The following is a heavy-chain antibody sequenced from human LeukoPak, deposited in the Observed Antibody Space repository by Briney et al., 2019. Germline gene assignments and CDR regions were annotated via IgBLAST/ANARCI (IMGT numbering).Heavy chain of an antibody. Sequence: PSETLSLTCTVSGGSISTYYWSWIRQPPGKGLEWIGYICYSGSTNYNPSLKSRVTISVDTSKNQFSLKLSSVTAADTAVFYCARPVAGTVDAFDIWGQGTMVTVSS. D-gene: IGHD6-19*01. J-gene: IGHJ3*02. V-gene: IGHV4-59*08. CDR2: ICYSGST. CDR3: ARPVAGTVDAFDI. CDR1: GGSISTYY.